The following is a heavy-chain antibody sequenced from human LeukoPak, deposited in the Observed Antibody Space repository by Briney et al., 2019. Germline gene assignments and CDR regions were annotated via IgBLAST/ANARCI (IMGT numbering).Heavy chain of an antibody. D-gene: IGHD2/OR15-2a*01. CDR3: RDPFDY. Sequence: PGGSLRLSCAASGFTFSSYGMHWVRQAPGKGLEWVAFIRYDGSDKFYADSVKGRFTISRDNSKNTLYLQMNSLRVEGTAVYYCRDPFDYWGQGTLVTVSS. V-gene: IGHV3-30*02. J-gene: IGHJ4*02. CDR2: IRYDGSDK. CDR1: GFTFSSYG.